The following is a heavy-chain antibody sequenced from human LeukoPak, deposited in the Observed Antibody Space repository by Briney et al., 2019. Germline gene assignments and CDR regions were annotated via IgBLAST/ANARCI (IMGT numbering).Heavy chain of an antibody. V-gene: IGHV3-23*01. J-gene: IGHJ4*02. Sequence: PGGSLRLPCAVSGFSFSSCAMSWVRQAPGKGLEWVSGISHSGGDTYYADSVKGRFTISRDNSKNTLYLQMNSLRAEDTAVYYCAKCGFPGYEKTFDYWGQGTLVTVSS. CDR2: ISHSGGDT. CDR1: GFSFSSCA. D-gene: IGHD5-12*01. CDR3: AKCGFPGYEKTFDY.